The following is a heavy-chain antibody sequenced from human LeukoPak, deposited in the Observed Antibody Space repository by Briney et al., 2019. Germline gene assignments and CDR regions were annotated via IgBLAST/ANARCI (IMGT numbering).Heavy chain of an antibody. CDR3: AREGSSSPYYYYGMDV. J-gene: IGHJ6*02. CDR2: IYTSGST. D-gene: IGHD6-6*01. V-gene: IGHV4-4*07. Sequence: PSETLSLTCTVSGGSISSYYWSWIRQPAGKGLEWIGRIYTSGSTNYNPSLKSRVTMSVDTSKNQFSLKLSSVTAADTAVYYCAREGSSSPYYYYGMDVWGQGTLVTVSS. CDR1: GGSISSYY.